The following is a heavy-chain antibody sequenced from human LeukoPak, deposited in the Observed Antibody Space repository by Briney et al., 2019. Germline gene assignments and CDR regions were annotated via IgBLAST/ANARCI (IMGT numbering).Heavy chain of an antibody. CDR1: GFTFSSYW. CDR3: AKDSQGYCSGGSCYPFDY. J-gene: IGHJ4*02. D-gene: IGHD2-15*01. CDR2: ISGSGGST. Sequence: GGSLRLSCAASGFTFSSYWMSWVRQAPGKGLEWVSAISGSGGSTYYADSVKGRFTISRDNSKNTLYLQMNSLRAEDTAVYYCAKDSQGYCSGGSCYPFDYWGQGALVTVSS. V-gene: IGHV3-23*01.